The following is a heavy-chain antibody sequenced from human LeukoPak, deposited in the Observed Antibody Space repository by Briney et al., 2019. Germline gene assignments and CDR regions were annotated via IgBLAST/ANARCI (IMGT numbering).Heavy chain of an antibody. CDR2: IYYSGST. J-gene: IGHJ4*02. D-gene: IGHD5-18*01. CDR3: ARQPVYEYSYGYGD. V-gene: IGHV4-39*01. Sequence: PSETLSLTCTVSGGSISSSSYYWGWIRQPPGKGLEWIGSIYYSGSTYYNPSLNRRVTMTVDTSKNQSPLKLSSGPATNTAVYYCARQPVYEYSYGYGDWGQGTLVTVSS. CDR1: GGSISSSSYY.